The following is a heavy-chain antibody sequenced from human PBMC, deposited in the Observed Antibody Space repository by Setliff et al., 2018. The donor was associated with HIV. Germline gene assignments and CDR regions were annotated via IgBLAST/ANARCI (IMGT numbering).Heavy chain of an antibody. CDR1: GFTFEDYG. Sequence: GESLKISCAVSGFTFEDYGMSWVRQAPGKGLEWVSGINWNGGSTGYVDSVKGRFTISRDNAKNSLYLQMNSLRAEDTAVYYCARAGVVPDTFDIWGQGTMVTVSS. V-gene: IGHV3-20*04. CDR3: ARAGVVPDTFDI. D-gene: IGHD2-15*01. CDR2: INWNGGST. J-gene: IGHJ3*02.